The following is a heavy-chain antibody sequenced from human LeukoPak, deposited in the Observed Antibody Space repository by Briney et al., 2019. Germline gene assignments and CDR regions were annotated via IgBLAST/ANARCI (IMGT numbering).Heavy chain of an antibody. J-gene: IGHJ4*02. V-gene: IGHV1-18*01. CDR1: GYTFTSYG. CDR2: ISAYNGNT. D-gene: IGHD3-22*01. CDR3: ARVAEYYERGYIRIPSTPDY. Sequence: ASVKVSCKASGYTFTSYGISWVRQAPGQGLEWMGWISAYNGNTNYAQKLQGRVTMTTDTSTSTAYMELRSLRSDDTAVYYCARVAEYYERGYIRIPSTPDYWGQGTLVTVSS.